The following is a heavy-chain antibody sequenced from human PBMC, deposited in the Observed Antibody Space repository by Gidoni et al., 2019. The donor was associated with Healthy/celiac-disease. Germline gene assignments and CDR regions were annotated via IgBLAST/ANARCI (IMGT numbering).Heavy chain of an antibody. J-gene: IGHJ4*02. CDR1: GFTFSSYG. Sequence: QVQLVESGGGVVQPGRALRLSCAASGFTFSSYGMHWVRQAQGKGLEWVAVIWYDGSNKYYADAVKGRFTISRDNSKNTLYRQMNSLRAEDTAVYYCARDGGGYSGYDFDYWGQGTLVTVSS. D-gene: IGHD5-12*01. CDR2: IWYDGSNK. V-gene: IGHV3-33*01. CDR3: ARDGGGYSGYDFDY.